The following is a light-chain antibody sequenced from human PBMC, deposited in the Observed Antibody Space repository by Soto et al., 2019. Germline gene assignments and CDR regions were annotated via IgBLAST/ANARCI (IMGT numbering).Light chain of an antibody. CDR1: SSDVGSYNR. Sequence: SVLTQPPSVCGSPGQSVAIYCTGTSSDVGSYNRVSWYQQPPGAAPKLMIYEVSNRPSGVPDRFSGSKSGNTASLTISGLQAEDEADYYCNSYTGSSTYVFGTGTKVTVL. J-gene: IGLJ1*01. CDR3: NSYTGSSTYV. V-gene: IGLV2-18*02. CDR2: EVS.